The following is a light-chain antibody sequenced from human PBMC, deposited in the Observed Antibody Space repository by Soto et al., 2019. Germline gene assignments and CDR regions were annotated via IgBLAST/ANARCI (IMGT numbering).Light chain of an antibody. Sequence: QSVLTQPASVSGSPGQSITISCTGTSSDVGGYNYVSWYQQHPVKAPKLMIYDVTNRPSGVSDRFSGSKSGNTASLTISGLQADDEADDYCSSYTSSSTPYVFGTGTKLTVL. CDR3: SSYTSSSTPYV. CDR2: DVT. J-gene: IGLJ1*01. V-gene: IGLV2-14*01. CDR1: SSDVGGYNY.